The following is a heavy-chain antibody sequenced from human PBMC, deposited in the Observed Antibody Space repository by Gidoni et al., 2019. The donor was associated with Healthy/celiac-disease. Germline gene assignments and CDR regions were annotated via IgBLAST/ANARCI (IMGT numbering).Heavy chain of an antibody. CDR1: GGSFSGYY. Sequence: QVQLQQWGAGLLKPSETLSLTCAVYGGSFSGYYWSWFRQPPGKGLEWIGEINHSGSTNYNPSLKSRVTISVDTSKNQFSLKLSSVTAADTAVYYCARGGHDSSGSETRIDYWGQGTLVTVSS. V-gene: IGHV4-34*01. CDR2: INHSGST. CDR3: ARGGHDSSGSETRIDY. J-gene: IGHJ4*02. D-gene: IGHD3-22*01.